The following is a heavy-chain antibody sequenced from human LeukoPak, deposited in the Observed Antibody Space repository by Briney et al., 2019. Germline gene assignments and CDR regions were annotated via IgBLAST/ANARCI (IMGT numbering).Heavy chain of an antibody. D-gene: IGHD2-2*01. V-gene: IGHV1-18*01. Sequence: ASVKVSCKASGYTFTSYGISWVRQAPGQGLEWMGWISAYNGNTNYAQKLQGRVTMTTDTSTSTAYMELRSLRSDDTAVYYCARELLCSSTSCYERASDYWGQGTLVTVSS. J-gene: IGHJ4*02. CDR3: ARELLCSSTSCYERASDY. CDR2: ISAYNGNT. CDR1: GYTFTSYG.